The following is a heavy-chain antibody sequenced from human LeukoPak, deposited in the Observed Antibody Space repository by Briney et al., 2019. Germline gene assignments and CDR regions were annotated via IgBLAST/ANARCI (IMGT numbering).Heavy chain of an antibody. CDR1: GFTFRSYA. J-gene: IGHJ4*02. Sequence: GGSLRLSCAASGFTFRSYAMSWVRQAPGKGLEWVSTIIATGGATYYADSVKGRFTISRDNSKNTLYLQMNSLRAEDTAVYYCARDVTLGNFDYWGQGILVIVSS. CDR2: IIATGGAT. CDR3: ARDVTLGNFDY. D-gene: IGHD3-16*01. V-gene: IGHV3-23*01.